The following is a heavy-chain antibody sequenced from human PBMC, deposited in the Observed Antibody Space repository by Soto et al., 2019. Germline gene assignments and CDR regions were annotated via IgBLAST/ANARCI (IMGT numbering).Heavy chain of an antibody. CDR3: ARGIGYCTNGVCYPYYYMDV. Sequence: PGGSLRLSCAASGFTFSSYSMNWVRQAPGKGLEWVSSISSSSSYIYYADSVKGRFTISRDNAKNSLYLQMNSLRAEDTAVYYCARGIGYCTNGVCYPYYYMDVWGKGTTVTVSS. V-gene: IGHV3-21*01. CDR2: ISSSSSYI. CDR1: GFTFSSYS. D-gene: IGHD2-8*01. J-gene: IGHJ6*03.